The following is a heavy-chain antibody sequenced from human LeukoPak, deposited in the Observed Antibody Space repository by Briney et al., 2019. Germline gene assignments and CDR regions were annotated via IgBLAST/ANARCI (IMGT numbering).Heavy chain of an antibody. Sequence: GGSLRLSCAASGFTVSSNYMSWVRQAPGKGLEWVSVIYSGGSTCYADSVKGRFTISRDNSKNTLYLQMNSLRAEDTAVYYCASSYPIHPPVIAAAGSTWGQGTLVTVSS. D-gene: IGHD6-13*01. V-gene: IGHV3-53*01. CDR2: IYSGGST. CDR3: ASSYPIHPPVIAAAGST. J-gene: IGHJ5*02. CDR1: GFTVSSNY.